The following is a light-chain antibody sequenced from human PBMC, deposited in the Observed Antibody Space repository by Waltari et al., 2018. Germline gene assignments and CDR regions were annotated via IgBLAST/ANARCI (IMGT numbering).Light chain of an antibody. CDR1: QGLGSY. CDR2: ATS. J-gene: IGKJ4*01. V-gene: IGKV1-16*01. CDR3: QQYDRYPRT. Sequence: DIQMNQSPSSLSASVGDSVTIPCRASQGLGSYLAWCQQKPGKAPKSLIYATSTLQSGVPSRFSGSGSETNFTLTITSLQPEDFASYFCQQYDRYPRTFGGGTKVEV.